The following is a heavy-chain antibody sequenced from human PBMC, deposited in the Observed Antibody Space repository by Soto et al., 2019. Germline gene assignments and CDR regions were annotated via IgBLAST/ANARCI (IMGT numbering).Heavy chain of an antibody. J-gene: IGHJ6*02. CDR2: ISSRSSTI. CDR3: ARDCGKGYGMDV. V-gene: IGHV3-48*02. CDR1: GFTFINYN. Sequence: GGSLRLSCAASGFTFINYNMNWVRQAPGKGLEWVSYISSRSSTIYYADSVKGRFTISRDNAKNSLYLQMNSLRDEDTAVYYCARDCGKGYGMDVWGQGTTVTVSS.